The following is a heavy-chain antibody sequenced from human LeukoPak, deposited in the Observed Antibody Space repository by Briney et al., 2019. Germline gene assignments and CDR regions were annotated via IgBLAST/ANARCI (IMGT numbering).Heavy chain of an antibody. J-gene: IGHJ5*02. CDR1: GFTFSSYW. CDR2: INSDGSST. CDR3: ARSTIRLNWFDP. D-gene: IGHD3-3*01. Sequence: GGSLRLSCAASGFTFSSYWMHWVRQAPGKGLVWVSGINSDGSSTTYADSVKGRFTISRDNTKNTLYLQMNSLKADDTAVYYCARSTIRLNWFDPWGQGTLVTVSS. V-gene: IGHV3-74*01.